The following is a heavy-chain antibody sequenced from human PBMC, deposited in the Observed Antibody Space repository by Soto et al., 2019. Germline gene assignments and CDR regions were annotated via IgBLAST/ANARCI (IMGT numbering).Heavy chain of an antibody. D-gene: IGHD6-13*01. J-gene: IGHJ4*02. CDR1: GDSISSSSYY. CDR3: ARLGSSSWYY. V-gene: IGHV4-39*01. Sequence: QLQLQESGPGLVKPSETLSLTCTVSGDSISSSSYYWGWIRKPPGKGLEWIGSIYYSGSTDYNTSLKSRVTISVDTSKNQFSLKLSSVTAADRAVYYCARLGSSSWYYWGQGTLVTVSS. CDR2: IYYSGST.